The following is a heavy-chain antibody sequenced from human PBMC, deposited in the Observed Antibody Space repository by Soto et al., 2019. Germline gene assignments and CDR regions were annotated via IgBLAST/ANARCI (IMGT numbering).Heavy chain of an antibody. J-gene: IGHJ5*02. CDR3: ARMESFGSLNWFDP. Sequence: WASVKVSCKASGYTFTNNDVSWVRQATGQGLEWMGWMNPGSGDTGYAQKFQGRVTMTRDISIATAYMELNSLTSEDTAIYYCARMESFGSLNWFDPWDQGTLVTVSS. D-gene: IGHD5-18*01. CDR1: GYTFTNND. CDR2: MNPGSGDT. V-gene: IGHV1-8*02.